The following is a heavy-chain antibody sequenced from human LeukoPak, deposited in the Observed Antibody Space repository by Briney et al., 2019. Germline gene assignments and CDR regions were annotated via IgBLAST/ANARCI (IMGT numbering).Heavy chain of an antibody. CDR2: INWNGGST. D-gene: IGHD3-22*01. J-gene: IGHJ6*02. V-gene: IGHV3-20*04. Sequence: PGGSLRLSCAASGFTFDDYGMSWVRQAPGKGLEWVSGINWNGGSTGYADSVKGRFTISRDNSKNTLYLQMNSLRAEDTAVYYCAKAQYYDSYYYYGMDVWGQGTTVTVSS. CDR1: GFTFDDYG. CDR3: AKAQYYDSYYYYGMDV.